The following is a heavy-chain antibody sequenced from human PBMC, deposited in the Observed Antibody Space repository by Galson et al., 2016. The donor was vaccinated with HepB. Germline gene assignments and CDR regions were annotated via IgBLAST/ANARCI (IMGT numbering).Heavy chain of an antibody. Sequence: SLRLSCAASGFDFDNYYMSWIRQAPGKGLESISYITFAAGGTFYADSVKGRFTISRDNAKNTLFLQMNYLRVVDTATYYCASQLGRRAGFDYWGQGVLVSVSA. CDR3: ASQLGRRAGFDY. CDR2: ITFAAGGT. D-gene: IGHD3-16*01. CDR1: GFDFDNYY. J-gene: IGHJ4*02. V-gene: IGHV3-11*01.